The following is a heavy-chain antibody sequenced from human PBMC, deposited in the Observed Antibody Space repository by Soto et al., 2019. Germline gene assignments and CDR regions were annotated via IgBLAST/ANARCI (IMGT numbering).Heavy chain of an antibody. Sequence: QVQLQESGPGLVKPSQTLSLTCTVSGGSISSGGYYWSWIRQHPGKGLEWIGYIYYSGSTYNPSLKSRVTISVDTSKNQFSLKLSSVTAADTAVYYCARGDSSGYYYAPFDIWGQGTMVTVSS. J-gene: IGHJ3*02. CDR2: IYYSGST. D-gene: IGHD3-22*01. CDR1: GGSISSGGYY. V-gene: IGHV4-31*03. CDR3: ARGDSSGYYYAPFDI.